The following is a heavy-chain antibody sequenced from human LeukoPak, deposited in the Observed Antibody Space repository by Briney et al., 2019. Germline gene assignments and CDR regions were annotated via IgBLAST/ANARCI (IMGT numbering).Heavy chain of an antibody. V-gene: IGHV3-30*02. CDR3: ARDAGRPYYYYYMDV. CDR2: IRGDGGDV. D-gene: IGHD6-13*01. CDR1: GFTFSSNG. J-gene: IGHJ6*03. Sequence: GGSLRLSCAASGFTFSSNGMHWVRQAPGKGLECVAFIRGDGGDVYYADSVKGRFTISRDISKNTLYLQMNSLRAEDTAVYYCARDAGRPYYYYYMDVWGKGTTVTVSS.